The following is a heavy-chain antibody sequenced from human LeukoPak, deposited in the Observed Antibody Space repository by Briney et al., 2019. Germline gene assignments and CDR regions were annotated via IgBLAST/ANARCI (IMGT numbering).Heavy chain of an antibody. CDR1: GGSISSSSYY. CDR3: ARSAHARWLQSGAFDI. D-gene: IGHD5-24*01. V-gene: IGHV4-39*07. Sequence: SETLSLTCTVSGGSISSSSYYWGWIRQPPGKGLEWIGSIYYSGSTYYNPSLKSRVTISVDTSKNQFSLKLSSVTAADTAVYYCARSAHARWLQSGAFDIWGQGTMVTVSS. CDR2: IYYSGST. J-gene: IGHJ3*02.